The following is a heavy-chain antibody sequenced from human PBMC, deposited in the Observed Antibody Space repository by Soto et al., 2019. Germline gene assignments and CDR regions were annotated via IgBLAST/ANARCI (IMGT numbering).Heavy chain of an antibody. Sequence: QVQLQESGPGLVKPSETLSLTCTVSGGSISSYYWSWIRQPPGKGLEWIGYIYYSGSTNYNPSLKSRVTISVDTSKTQFSLKLSSVTAADTAVYYCARVLGLGDAFDIWGQGTMVTVSS. CDR3: ARVLGLGDAFDI. V-gene: IGHV4-59*01. CDR1: GGSISSYY. J-gene: IGHJ3*02. CDR2: IYYSGST. D-gene: IGHD1-26*01.